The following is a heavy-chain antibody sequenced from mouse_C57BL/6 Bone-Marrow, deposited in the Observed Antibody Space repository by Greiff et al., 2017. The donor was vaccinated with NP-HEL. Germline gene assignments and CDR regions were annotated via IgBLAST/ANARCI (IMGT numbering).Heavy chain of an antibody. V-gene: IGHV1-26*01. CDR1: GYTFTDYY. CDR3: ARPTDSSGYGFAY. Sequence: VQLQQSGPELVKPGASVKISCKASGYTFTDYYMNWVKQSHGKSLEWIGDINPNNGGTSYNQKFKGKATLTVDKSSSTAYMELRSLTSEDSAVYYCARPTDSSGYGFAYWGQGTLVTVSA. D-gene: IGHD3-2*02. CDR2: INPNNGGT. J-gene: IGHJ3*01.